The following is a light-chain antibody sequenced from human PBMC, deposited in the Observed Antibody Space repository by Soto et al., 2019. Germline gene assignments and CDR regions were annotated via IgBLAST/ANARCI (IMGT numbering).Light chain of an antibody. CDR2: AAS. V-gene: IGKV1-39*01. Sequence: DIQMTQSPSSLSASVGDRVTITCRAGQSISIHLNWYQQEAGKAPKLLIYAASTLQSGVPSRFSGSGSGTDFTLTISSLQPEDFATYFCQHSYTLPRTFGQGTKVEIK. CDR3: QHSYTLPRT. CDR1: QSISIH. J-gene: IGKJ1*01.